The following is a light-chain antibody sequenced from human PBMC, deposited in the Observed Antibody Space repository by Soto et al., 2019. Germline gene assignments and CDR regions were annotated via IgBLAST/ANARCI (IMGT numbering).Light chain of an antibody. CDR1: SSDVGAYNY. J-gene: IGLJ1*01. V-gene: IGLV2-14*01. CDR2: EVS. CDR3: SSLTTSFTYV. Sequence: QSVLTQPASVSGSPGQSVAISCTGTSSDVGAYNYVSWYQQHPGKAPKLLLSEVSNRPSGVSDRFSGSKSGNTASLTISGLQAEDEADYYGSSLTTSFTYVFGTGTKVTVL.